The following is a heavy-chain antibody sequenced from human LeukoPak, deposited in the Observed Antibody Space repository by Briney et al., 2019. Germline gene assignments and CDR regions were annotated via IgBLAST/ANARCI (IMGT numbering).Heavy chain of an antibody. V-gene: IGHV3-23*01. J-gene: IGHJ4*02. CDR3: AKDFYADGIAAY. CDR2: ISGSGGST. Sequence: GGSLRLSCAASGFTFSSYAMSWVRQAPGKGLEWVSAISGSGGSTYYADSEKGRFTISRDNSKNTLYLQMNSLRAEDTAVYYCAKDFYADGIAAYWGQGTLVTVSS. CDR1: GFTFSSYA. D-gene: IGHD2/OR15-2a*01.